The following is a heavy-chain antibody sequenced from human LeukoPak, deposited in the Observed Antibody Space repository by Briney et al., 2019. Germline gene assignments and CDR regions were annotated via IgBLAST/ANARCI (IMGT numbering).Heavy chain of an antibody. CDR3: AKDRSIAAAGSAH. CDR1: GFTVSSNY. V-gene: IGHV3-66*01. J-gene: IGHJ4*02. D-gene: IGHD6-13*01. Sequence: PGGSLRLSCAASGFTVSSNYMSWVRQAPGKGLEWVSVIYSGGSTYYADSVKGRFTISRDNSKNTLYLQMNSLRAEDTAVYYCAKDRSIAAAGSAHWGQGTLVTVSS. CDR2: IYSGGST.